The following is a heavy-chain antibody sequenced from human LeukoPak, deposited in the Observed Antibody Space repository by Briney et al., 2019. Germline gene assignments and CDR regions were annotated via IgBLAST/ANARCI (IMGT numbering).Heavy chain of an antibody. CDR3: VTLSCASTSCRTQF. J-gene: IGHJ4*02. D-gene: IGHD2-2*01. CDR1: GFPFSNYA. Sequence: GGSLRLSCGASGFPFSNYALSWVRQTPERGLAWVSSISGGGEDTYYVDSVKGRFTISRDNPKNTLFLQMNSLTVADTAMYYCVTLSCASTSCRTQFWGQGTLVSVSS. CDR2: ISGGGEDT. V-gene: IGHV3-23*01.